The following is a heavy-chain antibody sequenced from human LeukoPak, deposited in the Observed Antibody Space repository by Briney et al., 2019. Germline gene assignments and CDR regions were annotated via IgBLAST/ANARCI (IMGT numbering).Heavy chain of an antibody. CDR2: IIPIFGTA. J-gene: IGHJ6*03. Sequence: SVKVSCKASGGTFSSYAISWVRQAPGQGLEWMGGIIPIFGTANYAQKFQGRVTITADESTSTAYMELSSLRSEDTAVYYCARGPDYYVSSGYDYYYMDVWGKGTTVTVSS. CDR3: ARGPDYYVSSGYDYYYMDV. D-gene: IGHD3-22*01. V-gene: IGHV1-69*13. CDR1: GGTFSSYA.